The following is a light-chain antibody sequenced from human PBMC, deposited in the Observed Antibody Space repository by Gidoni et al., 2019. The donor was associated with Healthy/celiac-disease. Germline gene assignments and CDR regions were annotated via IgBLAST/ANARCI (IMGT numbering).Light chain of an antibody. J-gene: IGLJ1*01. Sequence: QPALTSPRSLSGSPGQSVTISCTGTRSDVGGYNYVSWYQQHPGKAPKLMIYDVSKRPSGVPDRFSGSKSGNTASLTISGLQAEDEADYYCCSYAGSYTFPYVFGTGTKVTVL. CDR3: CSYAGSYTFPYV. CDR2: DVS. CDR1: RSDVGGYNY. V-gene: IGLV2-11*01.